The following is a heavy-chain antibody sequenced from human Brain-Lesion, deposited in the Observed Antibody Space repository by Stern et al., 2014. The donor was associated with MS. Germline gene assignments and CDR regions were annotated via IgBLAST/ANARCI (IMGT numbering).Heavy chain of an antibody. CDR3: ARDCGSGSCYQTQYYYGVDV. V-gene: IGHV3-7*01. CDR2: IKQNGSER. CDR1: GFTLSSYW. J-gene: IGHJ6*02. Sequence: EVQLVQSGGGLVQPGGSLRLSCAGSGFTLSSYWMSWVRQAPGKGPELVVTIKQNGSERYYVDSVKGRFTISRDNSKNSVFLQMNSLRVDDTSVYYCARDCGSGSCYQTQYYYGVDVWGQGTTVIVSS. D-gene: IGHD2-15*01.